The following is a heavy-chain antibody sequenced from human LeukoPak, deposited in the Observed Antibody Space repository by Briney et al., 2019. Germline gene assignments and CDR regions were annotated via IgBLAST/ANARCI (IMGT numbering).Heavy chain of an antibody. Sequence: GGSLRLSCAASGFTFSSYGMHWVRQAPGKGLEWVAFIRYDGSNKYYADSVKGRFTISRDNSKNTLYLQMNSLRAEDTAVYYCAEGGIAVAGDKRDWFDPWGQGTLVTVSS. CDR3: AEGGIAVAGDKRDWFDP. V-gene: IGHV3-30*02. CDR1: GFTFSSYG. J-gene: IGHJ5*02. D-gene: IGHD6-19*01. CDR2: IRYDGSNK.